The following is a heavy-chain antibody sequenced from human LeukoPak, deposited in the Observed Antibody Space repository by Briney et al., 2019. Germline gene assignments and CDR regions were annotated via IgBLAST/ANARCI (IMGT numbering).Heavy chain of an antibody. CDR2: IYYSGST. V-gene: IGHV4-59*01. CDR1: GGSISSYY. Sequence: SETLSLTCTVSGGSISSYYWSWIRQSPGKGLEWIGYIYYSGSTNYNPSLKSRVTISVDTSKNQFSLKLSSVTAADTAVYYCARGGGYSSGLSYWGQGALVTVSS. J-gene: IGHJ4*02. D-gene: IGHD2-15*01. CDR3: ARGGGYSSGLSY.